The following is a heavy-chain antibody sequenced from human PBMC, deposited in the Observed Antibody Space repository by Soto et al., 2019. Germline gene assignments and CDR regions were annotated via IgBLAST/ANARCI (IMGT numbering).Heavy chain of an antibody. V-gene: IGHV3-23*01. J-gene: IGHJ6*02. CDR1: GFTFSSYA. Sequence: EVQLLESGGGLVQPGGSLRLSCAASGFTFSSYAMSWVRQAPGKGLEWVSAISGSGGSTYDADSVKGRFTISRDNSKNTLYLQMNSLRPEDTAVYSCAKEGEDTAMANLYYYYCGMDVWGQGTTVTVSS. CDR2: ISGSGGST. CDR3: AKEGEDTAMANLYYYYCGMDV. D-gene: IGHD5-18*01.